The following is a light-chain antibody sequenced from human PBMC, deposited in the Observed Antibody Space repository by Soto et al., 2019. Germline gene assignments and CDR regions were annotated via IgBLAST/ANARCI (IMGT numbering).Light chain of an antibody. CDR2: EVS. CDR1: SSDVGGYNY. CDR3: SSYTSSSIDYV. J-gene: IGLJ1*01. V-gene: IGLV2-14*01. Sequence: QSALTQPASVSGSPGQSITTPSTGTSSDVGGYNYVSWYQQHPGKAPKLMIYEVSNRPSGVSNRFSGSKSGNTASLTISGLQAEDEADYYCSSYTSSSIDYVFGTGTKVTVL.